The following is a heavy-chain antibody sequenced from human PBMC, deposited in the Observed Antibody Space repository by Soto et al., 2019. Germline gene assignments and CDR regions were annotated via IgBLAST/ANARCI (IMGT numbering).Heavy chain of an antibody. D-gene: IGHD5-18*01. Sequence: SETLSLTCTVSGGSISSGGYYWSWIRQHPGKGLEWIGYIYYSGSTYYNPSLKSRVTISVDTSKNQFSLKLSSATAADTAVYYCARESWRGGLYSYGMLGYYYYGMDVWGQGTTVTVSS. CDR2: IYYSGST. J-gene: IGHJ6*02. CDR1: GGSISSGGYY. CDR3: ARESWRGGLYSYGMLGYYYYGMDV. V-gene: IGHV4-31*03.